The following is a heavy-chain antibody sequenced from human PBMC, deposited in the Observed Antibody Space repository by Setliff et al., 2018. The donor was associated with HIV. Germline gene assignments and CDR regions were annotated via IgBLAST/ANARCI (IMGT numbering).Heavy chain of an antibody. D-gene: IGHD5-18*01. CDR1: GGSFSGYY. CDR3: AIDHVTNIAESGYGYTRIDP. V-gene: IGHV4-4*07. J-gene: IGHJ5*02. Sequence: PSETLSLTCAVYGGSFSGYYWSWIRQPAGKGPEWLGQIYMRGGTDYNPSLEGRVTISLDTSKNQFSLKLTSVTAADTAVYYCAIDHVTNIAESGYGYTRIDPWGPGISVTVSS. CDR2: IYMRGGT.